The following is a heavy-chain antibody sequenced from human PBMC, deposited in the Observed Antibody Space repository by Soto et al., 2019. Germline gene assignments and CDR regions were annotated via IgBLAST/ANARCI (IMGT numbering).Heavy chain of an antibody. D-gene: IGHD4-17*01. V-gene: IGHV3-11*01. J-gene: IGHJ6*03. CDR2: ISSSGSTI. Sequence: GGSLRLSCAASGFTFSDYYMSWIRQAPGKGLEWVSYISSSGSTIYYADSVKDRFTISRDNAKNSLYLQMNSLRAEDTAVYYCARVVGDDYGDYKKAYYYYYMDVWGKGTTVTVSS. CDR1: GFTFSDYY. CDR3: ARVVGDDYGDYKKAYYYYYMDV.